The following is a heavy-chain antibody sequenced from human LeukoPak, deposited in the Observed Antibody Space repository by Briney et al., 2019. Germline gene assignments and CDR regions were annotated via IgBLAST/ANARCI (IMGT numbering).Heavy chain of an antibody. CDR1: GFTFSSYS. CDR2: ISSSSYI. Sequence: GGSLRLSCAASGFTFSSYSMNWVRQAPGKGLEWVSSISSSSYIYYADSVKGRFTISRDNSKNTLYLQMNSLRAEDTAIYFCAKDSVVVTPWRFFDLWGRGTLVTVSS. CDR3: AKDSVVVTPWRFFDL. J-gene: IGHJ2*01. D-gene: IGHD4-23*01. V-gene: IGHV3-21*04.